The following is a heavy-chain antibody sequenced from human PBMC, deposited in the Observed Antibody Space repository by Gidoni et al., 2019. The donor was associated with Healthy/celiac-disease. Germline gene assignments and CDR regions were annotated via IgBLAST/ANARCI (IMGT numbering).Heavy chain of an antibody. CDR3: ARGRPVDYGHLGY. CDR1: GFPFSSYG. J-gene: IGHJ4*02. V-gene: IGHV3-33*01. D-gene: IGHD4-17*01. CDR2: IWYDGSNK. Sequence: QVQLVESGGGVVQPGKSLRLSCAASGFPFSSYGMPWVLQAPGKGLGWVAVIWYDGSNKYYADAVKGRFTISRDNSKNTLYLQMNSLRAEDTAVYYCARGRPVDYGHLGYWGQGTLVTVSS.